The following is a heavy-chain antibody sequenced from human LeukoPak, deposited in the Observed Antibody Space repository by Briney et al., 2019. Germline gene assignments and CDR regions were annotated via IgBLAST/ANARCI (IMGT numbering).Heavy chain of an antibody. V-gene: IGHV3-73*01. J-gene: IGHJ4*02. CDR2: IRSKANSYAT. CDR3: TVILTGNDY. Sequence: GGSLRLSCAASGFTLSGSAMHWVRQASGKGLEWVGRIRSKANSYATAYAASVKGRFTISRDDSKNTAYLQMSSLKTEDTAVYYCTVILTGNDYWGQGTLVTVSS. D-gene: IGHD3-9*01. CDR1: GFTLSGSA.